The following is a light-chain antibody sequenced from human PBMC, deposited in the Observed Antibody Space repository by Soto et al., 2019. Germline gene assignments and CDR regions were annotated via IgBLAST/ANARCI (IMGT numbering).Light chain of an antibody. CDR2: AAS. V-gene: IGKV1-39*01. Sequence: DIQMTQSPSSLSASVGDRVTITCRASQSISSYLNWYQQKPGQAPKLLIYAASSFQSGVPSRFSGSGSGTDFTLTISSLQPEDFATYYCQQSYSTPLTFGGGTKVDIK. CDR1: QSISSY. J-gene: IGKJ4*01. CDR3: QQSYSTPLT.